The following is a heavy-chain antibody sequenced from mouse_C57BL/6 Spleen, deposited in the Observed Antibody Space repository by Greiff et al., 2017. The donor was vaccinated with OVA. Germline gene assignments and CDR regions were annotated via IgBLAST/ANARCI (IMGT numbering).Heavy chain of an antibody. CDR1: GFTFSDYY. J-gene: IGHJ1*03. V-gene: IGHV5-16*01. Sequence: DVHLVESEGGLVQPGSSMKLSCTASGFTFSDYYMAWVRQVPEKGLEWVANINYDGSSTYYLDSLKSRFIISRDNAKNILYLQMSSLKSEDTATYYCARAPYYYGSSWYFDVWGTGTTVTVSS. CDR2: INYDGSST. CDR3: ARAPYYYGSSWYFDV. D-gene: IGHD1-1*01.